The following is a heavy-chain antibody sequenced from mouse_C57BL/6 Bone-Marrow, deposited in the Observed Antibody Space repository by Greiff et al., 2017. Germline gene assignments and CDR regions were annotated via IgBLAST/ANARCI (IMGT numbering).Heavy chain of an antibody. J-gene: IGHJ2*01. V-gene: IGHV1-15*01. CDR3: TRGDDYVDFDY. Sequence: QVQLQQSGAELVRPGASVTLSCKASGYTFTDYDMHWVKQTPVHGLEWIGAIDPETGGTAYNQKFKGKAILTADKSSSTAYMELRSLTSEDSAVYYCTRGDDYVDFDYWGQGATLTVSS. CDR1: GYTFTDYD. D-gene: IGHD2-4*01. CDR2: IDPETGGT.